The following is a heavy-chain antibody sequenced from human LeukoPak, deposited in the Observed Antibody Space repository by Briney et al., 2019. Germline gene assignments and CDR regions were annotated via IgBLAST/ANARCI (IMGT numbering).Heavy chain of an antibody. J-gene: IGHJ5*02. D-gene: IGHD5-12*01. V-gene: IGHV3-7*01. CDR3: ARAWRFDP. Sequence: GGSLRLSCAASGFTFSGYWMSWVRQAPGKGLEWVANIKQDGSEKYYVDSVKGRFTISRDNAKDSLYLQMNSLRAEDTAVYYCARAWRFDPWGQGTLVTVSS. CDR1: GFTFSGYW. CDR2: IKQDGSEK.